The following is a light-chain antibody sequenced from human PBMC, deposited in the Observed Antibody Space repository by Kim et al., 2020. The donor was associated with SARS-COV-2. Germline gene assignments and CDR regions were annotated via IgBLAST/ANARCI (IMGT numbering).Light chain of an antibody. CDR2: GAS. J-gene: IGKJ2*01. CDR3: LQYCSTPPMYT. Sequence: EIVLTQSPGTLSLSPGERATLSCRASQRISSSYLAWYQQKPGKAPRLLIYGASSRATGIPDRFSGSGSGTDFTLTISRLEPEDFAVYYCLQYCSTPPMYTFGQGTKLE. V-gene: IGKV3-20*01. CDR1: QRISSSY.